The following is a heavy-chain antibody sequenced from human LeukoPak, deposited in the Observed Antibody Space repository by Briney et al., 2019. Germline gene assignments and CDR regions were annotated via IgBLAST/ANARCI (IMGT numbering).Heavy chain of an antibody. CDR3: ARGILSGYYFDS. Sequence: ASETLSLTCAVYGGSFSGYYWSWIPQSPGKGLEWLAEIHYSGSASYNPSLKSRVTISGDPSKNQVSLRVTSVTAADTAEYYCARGILSGYYFDSWGQGSLVTVSS. V-gene: IGHV4-34*01. CDR2: IHYSGSA. J-gene: IGHJ4*02. D-gene: IGHD2-15*01. CDR1: GGSFSGYY.